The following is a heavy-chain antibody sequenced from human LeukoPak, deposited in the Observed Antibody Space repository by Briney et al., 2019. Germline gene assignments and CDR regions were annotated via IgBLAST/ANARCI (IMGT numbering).Heavy chain of an antibody. V-gene: IGHV3-11*04. CDR3: ARERVVGIASAFDI. CDR2: ISSSGSTI. Sequence: GGSLRLSCVVSGFTFSDYYMSWIRQAPGKGLEWVSYISSSGSTIYYADSVKGRFTISRDNAKNSLYLQMNSLRAEDTAVYYCARERVVGIASAFDIWGQGTMVTVSS. J-gene: IGHJ3*02. CDR1: GFTFSDYY. D-gene: IGHD6-19*01.